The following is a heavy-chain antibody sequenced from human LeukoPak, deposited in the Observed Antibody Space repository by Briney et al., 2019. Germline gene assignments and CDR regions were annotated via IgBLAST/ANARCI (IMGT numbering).Heavy chain of an antibody. J-gene: IGHJ3*02. CDR3: AREATSSGAFDI. CDR1: GYTFTGYY. CDR2: INPNSGGT. V-gene: IGHV1-2*02. Sequence: ASVKVSCKASGYTFTGYYMHWVRQAPGQGLEWMGWINPNSGGTNYAQKFQGRVTMTRDTSISTAYMELSRLRPDDTAVYYCAREATSSGAFDIWGQGTMVTVSS. D-gene: IGHD3-10*01.